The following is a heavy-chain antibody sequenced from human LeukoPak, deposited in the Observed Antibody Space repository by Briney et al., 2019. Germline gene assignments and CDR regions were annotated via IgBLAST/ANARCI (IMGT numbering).Heavy chain of an antibody. CDR3: ARAYSSSLYYFDY. Sequence: SETLSLTCAVYGGSFSGYYWSWIRQPPGKGLEWIGEINHSGSTNYNPSLKSRVTISVDTSKNQFSLKLSSVTAADTAMYFCARAYSSSLYYFDYWGQGTLVTVSS. CDR1: GGSFSGYY. V-gene: IGHV4-34*01. D-gene: IGHD6-13*01. J-gene: IGHJ4*02. CDR2: INHSGST.